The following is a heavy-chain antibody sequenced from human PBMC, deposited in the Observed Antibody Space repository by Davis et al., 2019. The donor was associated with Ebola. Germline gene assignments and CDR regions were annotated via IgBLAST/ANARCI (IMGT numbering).Heavy chain of an antibody. CDR2: IFTFGGT. CDR3: ARDRHFDWLSYSYMDV. Sequence: PSETLSLTCTVSGGSISSGHYYWSWIRQPAGKGLEWIGQIFTFGGTNYNPSLRGRVTISVDTSKNQFSLKLTSVTAADTAVYYCARDRHFDWLSYSYMDVWGKGTTVTVSS. CDR1: GGSISSGHYY. J-gene: IGHJ6*03. V-gene: IGHV4-61*09. D-gene: IGHD3-9*01.